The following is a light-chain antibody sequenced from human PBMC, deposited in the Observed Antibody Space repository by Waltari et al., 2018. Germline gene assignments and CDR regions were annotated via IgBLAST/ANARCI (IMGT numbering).Light chain of an antibody. V-gene: IGKV3-11*01. Sequence: ELVLTQSPATLYLSPGERATLSCRASQSVGNFLAWYRQKPGQPPRLVIYEFSHRATDTPARFSGSGSGTDFTLTISTLEPEDFAFYYCQQRGNWTPLTFGGGTEVVIK. J-gene: IGKJ4*01. CDR2: EFS. CDR1: QSVGNF. CDR3: QQRGNWTPLT.